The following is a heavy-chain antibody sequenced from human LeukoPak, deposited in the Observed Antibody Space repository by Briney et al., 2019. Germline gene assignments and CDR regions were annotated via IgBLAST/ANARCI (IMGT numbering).Heavy chain of an antibody. CDR2: IKSKTDGGTT. CDR3: TTDQNPYYYDSSGYYRL. CDR1: GFTFSNAW. D-gene: IGHD3-22*01. V-gene: IGHV3-15*01. Sequence: GGSLRLSCAASGFTFSNAWMSWVRQAPGKGLEWVGRIKSKTDGGTTDYAAPVKGRFTISRDDSKNTLYLQTNSLKTEDTAVYYCTTDQNPYYYDSSGYYRLWGQGTLVTVSS. J-gene: IGHJ4*02.